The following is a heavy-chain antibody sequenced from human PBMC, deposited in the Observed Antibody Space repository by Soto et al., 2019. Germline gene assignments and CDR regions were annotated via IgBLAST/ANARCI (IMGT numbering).Heavy chain of an antibody. V-gene: IGHV3-48*02. CDR3: ARGPSVSGMTTVTTFDY. CDR2: ISSSSSTI. Sequence: GGSLRLSCAASGFTFSSYSMNWVRQAPGKGLEWVSYISSSSSTIYYADSVKGRFTISRDNAKNSLYLQMNSLRDEDTAVYYCARGPSVSGMTTVTTFDYWGQGTLVTVSS. CDR1: GFTFSSYS. D-gene: IGHD4-4*01. J-gene: IGHJ4*02.